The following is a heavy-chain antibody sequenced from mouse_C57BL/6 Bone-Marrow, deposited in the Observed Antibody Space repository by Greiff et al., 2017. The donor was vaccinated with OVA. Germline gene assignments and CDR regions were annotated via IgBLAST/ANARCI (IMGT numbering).Heavy chain of an antibody. V-gene: IGHV2-9-1*01. Sequence: VQRVESGPGLVAPSQSLSITCTVSGFSLTSYAISWVRQPPGKGLEWLGVIWTGGGTNYNSALKSRLSISKDNSKSQVFLKMNSLQTDDTARYYCAREDYYGSSYIPFFDYWGQGTTLTVSS. CDR3: AREDYYGSSYIPFFDY. J-gene: IGHJ2*01. D-gene: IGHD1-1*01. CDR2: IWTGGGT. CDR1: GFSLTSYA.